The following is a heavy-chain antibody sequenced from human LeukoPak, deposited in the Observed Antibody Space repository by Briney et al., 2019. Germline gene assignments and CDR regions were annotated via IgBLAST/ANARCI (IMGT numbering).Heavy chain of an antibody. CDR2: IYYSGST. CDR1: GGSISSYY. Sequence: SETLSLTCTVSGGSISSYYWSWIRQPPGKGLEWIGYIYYSGSTNYNPSLKSRVTISVDTSKNQFSLKLSPVTAADTAVYYCARHDGGAAAGVYYYYYGMDVWGQGTTVTVSS. J-gene: IGHJ6*02. D-gene: IGHD6-13*01. CDR3: ARHDGGAAAGVYYYYYGMDV. V-gene: IGHV4-59*08.